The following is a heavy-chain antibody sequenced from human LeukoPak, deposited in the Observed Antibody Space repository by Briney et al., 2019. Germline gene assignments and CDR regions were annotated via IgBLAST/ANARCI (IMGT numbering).Heavy chain of an antibody. V-gene: IGHV4-59*01. J-gene: IGHJ4*02. CDR3: VRSHGGY. CDR1: GGSISGCY. Sequence: SETLSLSCTVSGGSISGCYWNWIRQPPGKGLEWIGHIYNSGSTNYNPSLKSRVTISVDTTKKQFSLSLSSVTAADTAVYYCVRSHGGYWGQGTLVTVSS. CDR2: IYNSGST.